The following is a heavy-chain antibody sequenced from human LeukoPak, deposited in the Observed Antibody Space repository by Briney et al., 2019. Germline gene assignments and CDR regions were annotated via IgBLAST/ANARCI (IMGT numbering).Heavy chain of an antibody. V-gene: IGHV3-72*01. Sequence: GGSLRLSCAASGFTFSDHLMDWVRQAPGKGLEWIGRITNKAHSYSTHYAASVKGRFTVSRDDSKSSLYLQMNSLRAEDTAVYYCAKDSYCSSTSCYPFDYWGQGTLVTVSS. D-gene: IGHD2-2*01. CDR2: ITNKAHSYST. CDR3: AKDSYCSSTSCYPFDY. J-gene: IGHJ4*02. CDR1: GFTFSDHL.